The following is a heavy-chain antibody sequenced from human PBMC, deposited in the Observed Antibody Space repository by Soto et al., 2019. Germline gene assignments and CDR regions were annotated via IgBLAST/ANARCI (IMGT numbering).Heavy chain of an antibody. CDR1: GYSFSSYP. V-gene: IGHV3-30-3*01. CDR2: ISYDGFDQ. J-gene: IGHJ6*02. CDR3: ARGGGRNFAYYHFALDV. D-gene: IGHD1-26*01. Sequence: QVQMVESGGGVVQPGRSLRLSCAASGYSFSSYPLNWVRQAPGKGLEWVAVISYDGFDQYYADAVQGRFTISRDNSKDMLYLQMSSLRPEDTAIYYCARGGGRNFAYYHFALDVWGQGTTVTVSS.